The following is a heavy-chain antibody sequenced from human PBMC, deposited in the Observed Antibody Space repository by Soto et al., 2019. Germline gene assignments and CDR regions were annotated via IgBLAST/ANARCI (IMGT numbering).Heavy chain of an antibody. V-gene: IGHV3-11*01. CDR1: GFAFSYYY. J-gene: IGHJ4*02. Sequence: PGGSLRRSCAASGFAFSYYYMSWIRGAPGKGLEWVSYISSSGDIIYYADSVKGRFTISRDNAKNSLYLQMNSLRAEDTAVYYCARDLGYYDSSGYFDYWGQGTLVTVSS. CDR3: ARDLGYYDSSGYFDY. CDR2: ISSSGDII. D-gene: IGHD3-22*01.